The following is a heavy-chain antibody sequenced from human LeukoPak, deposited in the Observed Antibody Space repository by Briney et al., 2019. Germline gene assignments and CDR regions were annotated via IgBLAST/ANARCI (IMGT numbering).Heavy chain of an antibody. V-gene: IGHV3-30*02. CDR2: IRNDGTDK. D-gene: IGHD2-15*01. CDR3: AKAEEGYCSGGSCYSLNY. J-gene: IGHJ4*02. Sequence: GGSLRLSCAASGFTFRNYGMHWVRQAPGKGLHWVAFIRNDGTDKYYTDAVKGRFTISRDNSKNTLYLQMNSLRTEDTAVYYCAKAEEGYCSGGSCYSLNYWGQGALVTVSS. CDR1: GFTFRNYG.